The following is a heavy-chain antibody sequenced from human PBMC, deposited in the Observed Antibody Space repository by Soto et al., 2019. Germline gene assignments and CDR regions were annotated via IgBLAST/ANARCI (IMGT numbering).Heavy chain of an antibody. CDR2: IIPIFGTA. Sequence: SVKVSCKASGGTFSSYAISWVRQAPGQGLEWMGGIIPIFGTANYAQKFQGRVTITADESTSTAYMELSSLRSEDTAVYYCAAFWSGSVGYYYYGMDVWGQGTTVTVSS. D-gene: IGHD3-3*01. CDR3: AAFWSGSVGYYYYGMDV. V-gene: IGHV1-69*13. CDR1: GGTFSSYA. J-gene: IGHJ6*02.